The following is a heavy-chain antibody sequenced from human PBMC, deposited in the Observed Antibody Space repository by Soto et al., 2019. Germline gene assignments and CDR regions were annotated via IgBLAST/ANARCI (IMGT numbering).Heavy chain of an antibody. CDR2: IWYDGSNK. CDR3: AREYLRLAFDY. Sequence: GGSLRLSCAASGFTFSSYGMHWVRQAPGKGLEWVAVIWYDGSNKYYADSVKGRFTISRDNSKNTLYLQMNSLRAEDTAVYYCAREYLRLAFDYWGQGTLVTVSS. CDR1: GFTFSSYG. V-gene: IGHV3-33*08. J-gene: IGHJ4*02. D-gene: IGHD3-16*01.